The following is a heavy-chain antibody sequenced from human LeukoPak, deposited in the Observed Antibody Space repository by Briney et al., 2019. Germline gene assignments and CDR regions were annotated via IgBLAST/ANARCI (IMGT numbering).Heavy chain of an antibody. J-gene: IGHJ4*02. CDR3: ARVSGSYLNPFDY. V-gene: IGHV3-30*04. D-gene: IGHD1-26*01. CDR1: GFTFSSYA. CDR2: ISYDGSNK. Sequence: GRSLRLSCAASGFTFSSYAMHWVRQAPGKGLEWVAVISYDGSNKYYADSVKGRFTISRDNSKNTLYLQMNSLRAEDTAVYYCARVSGSYLNPFDYWGQGTLVTVSS.